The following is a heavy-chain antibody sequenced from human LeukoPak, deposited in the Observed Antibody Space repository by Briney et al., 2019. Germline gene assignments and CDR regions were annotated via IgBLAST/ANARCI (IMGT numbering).Heavy chain of an antibody. CDR2: IHISGNT. Sequence: AETLSLTCTFSGGSIWNDYWNWIRQPAGKGLEWIVLIHISGNTNYNPSLRSRVSMSVDSSKNQFSLKLSSVTAADTALYYCARDRGVEAYGLGYFPFDDWGQGILVTVSS. D-gene: IGHD3-10*01. CDR3: ARDRGVEAYGLGYFPFDD. CDR1: GGSIWNDY. J-gene: IGHJ4*02. V-gene: IGHV4-4*07.